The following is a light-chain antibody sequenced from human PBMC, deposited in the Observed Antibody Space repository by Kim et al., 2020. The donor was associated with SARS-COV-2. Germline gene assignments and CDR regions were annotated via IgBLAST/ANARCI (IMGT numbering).Light chain of an antibody. CDR2: GTS. CDR1: QSVSRDS. CDR3: QQYGSSPLT. V-gene: IGKV3-20*01. J-gene: IGKJ4*01. Sequence: EIVLTQSPGTLSLSPGERATLSCRASQSVSRDSLARYQQTPGQTPRLLISGTSNRATGIPDRFTGSGSGTEFTLTITGLEPEDFAVYYCQQYGSSPLTFGGGTKVDIK.